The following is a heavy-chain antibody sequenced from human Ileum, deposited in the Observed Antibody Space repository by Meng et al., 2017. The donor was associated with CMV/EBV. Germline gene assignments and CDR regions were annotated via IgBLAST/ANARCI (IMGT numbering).Heavy chain of an antibody. D-gene: IGHD3-22*01. CDR3: ARDRVRSFTFGYED. V-gene: IGHV3-7*04. J-gene: IGHJ4*02. Sequence: VELVEAGGGLVQPGGSLRVSCAVSGFTFSTFWMSWVRQAPGKGLEWVANMNQDGTKEFYVDSVKGRFTISRDNAKGSLYLQMTSLTAEDTGVYYCARDRVRSFTFGYEDWGQGTLVTVSS. CDR1: GFTFSTFW. CDR2: MNQDGTKE.